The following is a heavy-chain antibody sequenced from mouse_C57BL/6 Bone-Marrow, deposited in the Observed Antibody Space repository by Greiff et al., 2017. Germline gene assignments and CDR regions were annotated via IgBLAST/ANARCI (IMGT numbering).Heavy chain of an antibody. CDR2: IDPSDSYT. CDR3: ARGYYGSSYGDLDY. CDR1: GYTFTSYW. Sequence: QVQLQQPGAELVKPGASVKLSCKASGYTFTSYWMQWVKQRPGQGLEWIGEIDPSDSYTNYNQKFKGKATLTVDTSASPAYMQLSSLTSEDSAVYYCARGYYGSSYGDLDYWGQGTTLTVSS. J-gene: IGHJ2*01. V-gene: IGHV1-50*01. D-gene: IGHD1-1*01.